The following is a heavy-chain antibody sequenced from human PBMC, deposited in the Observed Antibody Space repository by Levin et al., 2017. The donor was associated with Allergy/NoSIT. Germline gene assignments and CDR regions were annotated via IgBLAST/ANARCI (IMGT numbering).Heavy chain of an antibody. CDR3: ARIGYSDGNRGRKYYYAVRDV. CDR2: INHSGST. J-gene: IGHJ6*02. Sequence: SSETLSLTCAVYGGSFSGYYWSWIRQPPGKGLEWIGEINHSGSTNYNPSPKSRVTISVDTSKNQFSLKLSSVTAADTAVYYCARIGYSDGNRGRKYYYAVRDVWGQGNTVTVS. CDR1: GGSFSGYY. V-gene: IGHV4-34*01. D-gene: IGHD5-18*01.